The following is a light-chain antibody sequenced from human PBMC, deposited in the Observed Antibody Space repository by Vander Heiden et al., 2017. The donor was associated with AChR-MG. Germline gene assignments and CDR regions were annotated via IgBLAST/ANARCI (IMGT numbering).Light chain of an antibody. CDR1: QSVSSY. CDR2: DAS. J-gene: IGKJ4*01. CDR3: QQHSA. V-gene: IGKV3-11*01. Sequence: EIVLTQSPATLSLSPGERATLSCRASQSVSSYLAGDQQKPGQAPRLLIYDASNRATGIKDRFSGSGSGTDFTLTISSLEPEDFEGYDGQQHSAFGGGTKVEIK.